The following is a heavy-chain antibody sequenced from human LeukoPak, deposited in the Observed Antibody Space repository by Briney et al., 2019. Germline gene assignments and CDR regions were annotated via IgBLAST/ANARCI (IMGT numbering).Heavy chain of an antibody. D-gene: IGHD6-19*01. CDR3: ARGSSGWYKIADY. J-gene: IGHJ4*02. CDR2: INTNTGNP. Sequence: ASVKVSCKASGHTFTSYGINWVRQAPGQGLEWMGWINTNTGNPTYAQGFTGRFVFSLDTSVSTAYLQISSLKAEDTAVYYCARGSSGWYKIADYWGQGTLVTVSS. CDR1: GHTFTSYG. V-gene: IGHV7-4-1*02.